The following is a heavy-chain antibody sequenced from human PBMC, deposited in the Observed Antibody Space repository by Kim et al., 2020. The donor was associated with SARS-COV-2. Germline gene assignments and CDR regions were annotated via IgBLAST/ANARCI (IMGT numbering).Heavy chain of an antibody. V-gene: IGHV3-23*01. CDR1: GFTFSSYA. CDR2: ISGSGGST. D-gene: IGHD6-13*01. Sequence: GGSLRLSCAASGFTFSSYAMSWVRQAPGKGLEWVSAISGSGGSTYYAESVKGRFTISRDNSKNTLYLQMNSLRAEDTAVYYCAKGRLRSIAAAGPLRYWGQGTLVTVSS. J-gene: IGHJ4*02. CDR3: AKGRLRSIAAAGPLRY.